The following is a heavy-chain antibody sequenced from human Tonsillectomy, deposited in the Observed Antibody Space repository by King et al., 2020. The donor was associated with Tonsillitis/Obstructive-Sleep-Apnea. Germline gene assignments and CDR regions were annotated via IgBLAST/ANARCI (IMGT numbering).Heavy chain of an antibody. V-gene: IGHV3-33*01. CDR3: ARVRGRRTTVLDY. CDR2: IWYDGSNK. Sequence: VQLVESGGGVVQPGRSLRLSCAASGFTFSSYGMHWVRQAPGKGLEWVAVIWYDGSNKYYADSVKGRFTISRDNSKNMLYLQMNSLRAEDTAVYYCARVRGRRTTVLDYWGQGTLVTVSS. D-gene: IGHD4-11*01. CDR1: GFTFSSYG. J-gene: IGHJ4*02.